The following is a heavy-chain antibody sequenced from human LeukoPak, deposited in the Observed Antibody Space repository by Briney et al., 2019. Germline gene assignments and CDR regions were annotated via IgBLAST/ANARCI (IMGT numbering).Heavy chain of an antibody. Sequence: GASVKVSCKASGGTFNTYAVSWVRQAPGQGLEWMGGIIPIFGTADYAQKFQGRVTITTDESTSTAYMELSSLRSEDTAVYYCARGPGTGRITMIAADYWGQGTLVTVSS. D-gene: IGHD3-22*01. V-gene: IGHV1-69*05. CDR2: IIPIFGTA. J-gene: IGHJ4*02. CDR3: ARGPGTGRITMIAADY. CDR1: GGTFNTYA.